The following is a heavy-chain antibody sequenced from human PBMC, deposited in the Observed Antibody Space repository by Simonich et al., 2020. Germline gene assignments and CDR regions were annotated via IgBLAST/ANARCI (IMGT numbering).Heavy chain of an antibody. J-gene: IGHJ4*02. CDR2: IKPTRGGK. CDR3: ARWPSIPASYGSGSYFDY. V-gene: IGHV1-2*02. CDR1: GYTFTGYY. D-gene: IGHD3-10*01. Sequence: QVQLVQSGAEVKKPGASVKVSCKASGYTFTGYYMHWVRQAPGQGLEWMGWIKPTRGGKKYTQKFQGRVTMTRDTAISTAYMELSRRRSDDTAVYYCARWPSIPASYGSGSYFDYWGQGTLVTVSS.